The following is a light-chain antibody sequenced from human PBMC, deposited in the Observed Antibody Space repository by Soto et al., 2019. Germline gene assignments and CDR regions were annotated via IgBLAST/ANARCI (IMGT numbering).Light chain of an antibody. J-gene: IGLJ1*01. V-gene: IGLV2-11*01. CDR1: SSDVGGYNY. Sequence: QSALTQPRSLAGSPGQSVTISCTGTSSDVGGYNYVSWYQQHPGKAPKLMIYDVSKRPSGVPDRFSGSKSGNTASLTISGLQDEDEADYYCCVYAGSYTLYVFGTGTKVTVL. CDR2: DVS. CDR3: CVYAGSYTLYV.